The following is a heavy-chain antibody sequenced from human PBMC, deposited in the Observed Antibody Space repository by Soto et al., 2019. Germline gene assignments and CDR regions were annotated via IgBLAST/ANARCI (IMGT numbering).Heavy chain of an antibody. Sequence: QVQLVEPGGGVVQPGRSLRLSCAASGFTFSSYAMHWVRQAPGKGLEWVAVISYDGSNKYYADSVKGGFTISRDNSKNTLYREMNSRRAEDTAVYYCARVCDKVAALEEAFDYWGQGTLVPVSS. CDR3: ARVCDKVAALEEAFDY. D-gene: IGHD5-12*01. V-gene: IGHV3-30-3*01. CDR2: ISYDGSNK. CDR1: GFTFSSYA. J-gene: IGHJ4*02.